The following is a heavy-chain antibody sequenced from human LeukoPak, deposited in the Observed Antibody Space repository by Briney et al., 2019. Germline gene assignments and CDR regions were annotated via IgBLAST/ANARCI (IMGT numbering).Heavy chain of an antibody. D-gene: IGHD4-17*01. CDR3: ACSVTTQFQGDY. J-gene: IGHJ4*02. CDR1: GYSFTSYA. CDR2: INAGNGNT. Sequence: ASVKVSCKASGYSFTSYAMHWVRQAPGQRLEWMGWINAGNGNTKYSQKFQGRVTITRDTSASTAYMELSSLRSEDTAVYYCACSVTTQFQGDYWGQGTLITVSS. V-gene: IGHV1-3*01.